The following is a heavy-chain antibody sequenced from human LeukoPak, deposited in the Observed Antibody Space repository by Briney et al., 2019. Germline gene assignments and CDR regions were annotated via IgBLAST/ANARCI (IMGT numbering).Heavy chain of an antibody. CDR1: GGSISSYY. V-gene: IGHV4-59*08. CDR2: IYYSGST. J-gene: IGHJ4*02. CDR3: ASRSPSSDSSGYPYYFDY. Sequence: PSETLSLTCTVSGGSISSYYWSWIRQPPGKGLEWIGYIYYSGSTNYNPSLKSRVTISVDTSKNQFSLKLSSVAAADTAVYHCASRSPSSDSSGYPYYFDYWGQGTLITVSS. D-gene: IGHD3-22*01.